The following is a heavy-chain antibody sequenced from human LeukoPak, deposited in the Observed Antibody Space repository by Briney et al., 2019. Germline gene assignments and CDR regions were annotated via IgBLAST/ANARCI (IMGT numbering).Heavy chain of an antibody. V-gene: IGHV3-23*01. CDR3: AKRPRGNYLDPFDY. D-gene: IGHD3-10*01. CDR2: ISGSGGST. Sequence: ETLSLTCAVYGGSFSGYYWSWVRQAPGKGLEWVSGISGSGGSTYYADSVKGRFTISRDNSKNRLYLQMNSLRAEDTAVYYCAKRPRGNYLDPFDYWGQGTLVTVSS. CDR1: GGSFSGYY. J-gene: IGHJ4*02.